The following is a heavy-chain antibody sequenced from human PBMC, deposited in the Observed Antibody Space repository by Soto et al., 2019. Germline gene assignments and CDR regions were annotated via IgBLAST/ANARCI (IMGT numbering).Heavy chain of an antibody. CDR2: ISGSGGST. CDR1: GFTFSSYA. CDR3: ANDYRGWLQDFDY. D-gene: IGHD5-12*01. J-gene: IGHJ4*02. Sequence: GGSLRLSCAASGFTFSSYAMSWVRQAPGKGLGWVSAISGSGGSTYYADSVKGRFTISRDNSKNTLYLQMNSLRAEDTAVYYCANDYRGWLQDFDYWGQGTLVTVSS. V-gene: IGHV3-23*01.